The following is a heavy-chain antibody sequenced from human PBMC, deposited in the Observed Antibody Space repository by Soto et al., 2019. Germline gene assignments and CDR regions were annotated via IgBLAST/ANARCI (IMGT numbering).Heavy chain of an antibody. CDR2: MYDSGGT. D-gene: IGHD3-16*01. V-gene: IGHV4-30-4*08. CDR3: ARDLPYVYTGNV. CDR1: GAVVTSGENY. Sequence: PSETLSLTCTVAGAVVTSGENYWSWVRQAAGKGLEWLGYMYDSGGTSYTSARKSGVTLSLGRRNNQVVLRWRTLRAAEPAGWSCARDLPYVYTGNVWGHGTLVTISS. J-gene: IGHJ3*01.